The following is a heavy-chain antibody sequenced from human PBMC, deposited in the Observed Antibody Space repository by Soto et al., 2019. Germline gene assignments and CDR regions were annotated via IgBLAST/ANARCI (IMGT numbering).Heavy chain of an antibody. V-gene: IGHV1-18*01. D-gene: IGHD5-12*01. Sequence: AASVKVSCKTSGYIFTNYGITWVRQAPGQGLEWVGWISGHNDNTKYAQKVQGRVTLTTDTSTSTAYMELRNLISDDTAVYYCARCRGSSGYFWFDPWGQGTLVTVSS. CDR2: ISGHNDNT. CDR3: ARCRGSSGYFWFDP. J-gene: IGHJ5*02. CDR1: GYIFTNYG.